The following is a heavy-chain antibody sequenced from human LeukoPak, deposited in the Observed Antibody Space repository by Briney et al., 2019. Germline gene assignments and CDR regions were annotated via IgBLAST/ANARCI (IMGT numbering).Heavy chain of an antibody. CDR2: IFDSGST. CDR1: GDSIRSYY. V-gene: IGHV4-4*09. J-gene: IGHJ4*02. D-gene: IGHD6-13*01. Sequence: SETLSLTCTVSGDSIRSYYWSWIRQPPGKGLEWIGDIFDSGSTNYNPSLKSRVTISVDTSKNQFSLKLSSVTAADTAVYYCARVGTQPLVLPVYWGQGTLVTVSS. CDR3: ARVGTQPLVLPVY.